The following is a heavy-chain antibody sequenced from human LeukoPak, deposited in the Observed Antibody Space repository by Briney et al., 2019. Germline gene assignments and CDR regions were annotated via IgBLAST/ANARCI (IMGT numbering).Heavy chain of an antibody. CDR3: ARGVQWLGFDP. Sequence: PSETLSLTCAVSGGSISSGGYSWSWIRQPAGKGLEWIGRMYTSGSTNYNPSLKSRVTMSVDTSKNQFSLKLSSVTAADTAVYYCARGVQWLGFDPWGQGTLVTVSS. V-gene: IGHV4-61*02. J-gene: IGHJ5*02. CDR1: GGSISSGGYS. D-gene: IGHD6-19*01. CDR2: MYTSGST.